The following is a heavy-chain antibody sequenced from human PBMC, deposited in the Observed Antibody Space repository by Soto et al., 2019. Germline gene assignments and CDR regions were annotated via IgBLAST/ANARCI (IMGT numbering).Heavy chain of an antibody. Sequence: QLQLQESGPGLVKPSETLSLTCTVSGGSISSSSYYWGWIRQPPGKGLEWIGSIYYSGSTYYNPSLTGRVTISVDTSKSQFSLKLRSVTAAAKAVYYCARRVPQLVPGGDWYYYGMDVWGQGTTGTVSS. J-gene: IGHJ6*02. CDR3: ARRVPQLVPGGDWYYYGMDV. CDR2: IYYSGST. V-gene: IGHV4-39*01. D-gene: IGHD6-13*01. CDR1: GGSISSSSYY.